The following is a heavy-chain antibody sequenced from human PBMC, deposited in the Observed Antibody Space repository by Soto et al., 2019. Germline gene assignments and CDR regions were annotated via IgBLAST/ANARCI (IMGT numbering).Heavy chain of an antibody. Sequence: GGSLILSCAASGFTFSRYAMHWVRQAPGKGLEWVTLISFDGSNKYYADSVKGRFTISRDNSKNTLYLQMNSLRAEDTAVYHCARDTKSSSSWFYPDYWGQGALVTVSS. J-gene: IGHJ4*02. V-gene: IGHV3-30-3*01. CDR1: GFTFSRYA. D-gene: IGHD6-13*01. CDR3: ARDTKSSSSWFYPDY. CDR2: ISFDGSNK.